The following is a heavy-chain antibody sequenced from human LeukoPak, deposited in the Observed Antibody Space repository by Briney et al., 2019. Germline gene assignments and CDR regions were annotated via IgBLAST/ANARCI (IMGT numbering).Heavy chain of an antibody. CDR2: ISGSGGST. V-gene: IGHV3-23*01. D-gene: IGHD4-23*01. CDR1: GFTFSSHW. CDR3: ARRGDGGRSFDY. Sequence: PGGSLRLSCAGSGFTFSSHWIGWVRQAPGKGLEWVSGISGSGGSTYYVDSVKGRFTISRDYSKNTLYLQMNSLRAEDTAVYYCARRGDGGRSFDYWGQGTLVTVSS. J-gene: IGHJ4*02.